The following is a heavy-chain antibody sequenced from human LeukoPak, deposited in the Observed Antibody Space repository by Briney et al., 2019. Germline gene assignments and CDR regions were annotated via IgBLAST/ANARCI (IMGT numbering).Heavy chain of an antibody. J-gene: IGHJ5*02. Sequence: ASVKVSCKASGYTFTSYSIHWLRQAPGQRPEWMGWINAGNGDTKYSQNFQGRVTITRDTSASTAYMYLSSLRSEDTALYYCARDSTLAWGDCWFDPWGQGTLVTVSS. CDR2: INAGNGDT. D-gene: IGHD3/OR15-3a*01. CDR1: GYTFTSYS. CDR3: ARDSTLAWGDCWFDP. V-gene: IGHV1-3*01.